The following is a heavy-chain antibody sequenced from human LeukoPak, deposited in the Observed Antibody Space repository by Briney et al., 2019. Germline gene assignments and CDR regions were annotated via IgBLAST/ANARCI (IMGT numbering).Heavy chain of an antibody. CDR2: ISSSSSYI. Sequence: GGSLRLSCAASGFLFSSYSMNWVRQAPGKGLEWVSAISSSSSYIYYADSVKGRFTISRDNAKNSLYLQMNSLRAEDTAVYYCARDRPPLWFGELLASDYWGQGTLVTVSS. CDR1: GFLFSSYS. J-gene: IGHJ4*02. D-gene: IGHD3-10*01. CDR3: ARDRPPLWFGELLASDY. V-gene: IGHV3-21*01.